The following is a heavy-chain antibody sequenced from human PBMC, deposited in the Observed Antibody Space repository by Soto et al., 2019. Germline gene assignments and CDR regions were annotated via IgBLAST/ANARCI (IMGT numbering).Heavy chain of an antibody. CDR3: ARSRITMVRGFDP. J-gene: IGHJ5*02. CDR2: INPNSGGT. D-gene: IGHD3-10*01. CDR1: VYTFTCYY. Sequence: GXSVKVSCEASVYTFTCYYMHWVRQAPGQGLEWMGWINPNSGGTNYAQKFQGWVTMTRDTSISTAYMELSRLRSDDTAVYYCARSRITMVRGFDPWGQGTLVTVSS. V-gene: IGHV1-2*04.